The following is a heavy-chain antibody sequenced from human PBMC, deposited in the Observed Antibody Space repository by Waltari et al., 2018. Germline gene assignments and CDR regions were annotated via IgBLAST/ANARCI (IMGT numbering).Heavy chain of an antibody. D-gene: IGHD3-22*01. CDR3: ARWVNYDASGPLLGYYMDV. CDR1: GGSVSTYY. V-gene: IGHV4-59*02. J-gene: IGHJ6*03. Sequence: QVQLQQSGPRLVKPSETLSLTCSVSGGSVSTYYWNWIRQSPGKGLESIGYIFYGWSTKYNPSLESRVSISLDTSKNQFSLKLSSVTAADTAVYYCARWVNYDASGPLLGYYMDVWGKGTTVTVSS. CDR2: IFYGWST.